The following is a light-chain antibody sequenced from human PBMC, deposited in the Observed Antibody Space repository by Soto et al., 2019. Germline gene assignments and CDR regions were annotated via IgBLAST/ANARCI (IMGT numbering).Light chain of an antibody. Sequence: QSVLTQPPSASGTPGQRVTISCSGSSSNIGTSNVNWYQQLPGTAPKLLIYRNNQRPSGVPDRFSGSKSGTSASLAIGGLQSEDEADYYCAAWDDGLNGVVFGGGTKVTVL. J-gene: IGLJ2*01. CDR3: AAWDDGLNGVV. V-gene: IGLV1-44*01. CDR1: SSNIGTSN. CDR2: RNN.